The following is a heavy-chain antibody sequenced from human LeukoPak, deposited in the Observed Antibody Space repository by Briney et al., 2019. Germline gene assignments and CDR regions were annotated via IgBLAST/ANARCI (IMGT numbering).Heavy chain of an antibody. CDR3: AKAPGD. Sequence: TGGSLRLSCAASGFTFSNYAMTWVRQAPGKGLEWVSGISGGGDTTYYADSVKGRFTISRDNSKNTLDLQMNSLRAEDTAVYYCAKAPGDWGQGTLVTVSS. V-gene: IGHV3-23*01. CDR2: ISGGGDTT. CDR1: GFTFSNYA. D-gene: IGHD7-27*01. J-gene: IGHJ4*02.